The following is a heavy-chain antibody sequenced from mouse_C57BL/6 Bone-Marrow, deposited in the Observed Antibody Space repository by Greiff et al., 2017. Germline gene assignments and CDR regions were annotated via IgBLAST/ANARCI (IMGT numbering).Heavy chain of an antibody. J-gene: IGHJ4*01. Sequence: VQLQQSGPELVKPGASVKIPCKASGYTFTDYNMDWVKQSHGKSLEWIGDINPNNGGTIYNQKFKGKATLTVVKSSSTAYMELRSLTSEDTAVYYCARYYYGNYYAMDYWGQGTSVTVSS. D-gene: IGHD1-1*01. V-gene: IGHV1-18*01. CDR3: ARYYYGNYYAMDY. CDR2: INPNNGGT. CDR1: GYTFTDYN.